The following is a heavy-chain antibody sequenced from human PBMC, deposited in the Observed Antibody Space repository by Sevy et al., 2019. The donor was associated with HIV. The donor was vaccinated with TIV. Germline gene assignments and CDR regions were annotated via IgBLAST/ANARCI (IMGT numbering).Heavy chain of an antibody. CDR2: ISYDGKNE. D-gene: IGHD6-13*01. CDR1: GFTFYNYG. Sequence: GGSLRLSCAGSGFTFYNYGIHWVRQAPGKGLEWVTMISYDGKNENYADSETGRLTISRDNSKNTVYLQMNSLRPDDTSIYYCAKDRSGGWSVDYWGQGTLVTVSS. J-gene: IGHJ4*02. CDR3: AKDRSGGWSVDY. V-gene: IGHV3-30*18.